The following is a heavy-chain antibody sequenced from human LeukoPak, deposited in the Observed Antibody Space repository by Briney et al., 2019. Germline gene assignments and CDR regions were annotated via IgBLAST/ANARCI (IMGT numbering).Heavy chain of an antibody. V-gene: IGHV3-23*01. CDR2: ISNSDYNT. Sequence: PGGSLRLSCAASGFTFSSYAMSWVRQAPGKGLEWVSTISNSDYNTYYTDSVKGRFTISRDNSKNTLYLQMNSLRAEDTAVYYCARDPYSGSYGNYYYYFMDVWGKGTTVTISS. J-gene: IGHJ6*03. D-gene: IGHD1-26*01. CDR3: ARDPYSGSYGNYYYYFMDV. CDR1: GFTFSSYA.